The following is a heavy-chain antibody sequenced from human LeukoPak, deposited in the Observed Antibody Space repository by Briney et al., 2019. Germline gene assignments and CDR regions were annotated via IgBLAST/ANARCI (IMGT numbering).Heavy chain of an antibody. CDR1: GGSISSYH. CDR3: ARGRRITMIVVVTGFDY. J-gene: IGHJ4*02. D-gene: IGHD3-22*01. Sequence: SETLSLTCTVSGGSISSYHWSWIRQPPGKGLEWIGYIYYSGSTNYNPSLKSRVTISVDTSKNQFSLKLSSVTAADTAVYYCARGRRITMIVVVTGFDYWGQGTLVTVSS. CDR2: IYYSGST. V-gene: IGHV4-59*12.